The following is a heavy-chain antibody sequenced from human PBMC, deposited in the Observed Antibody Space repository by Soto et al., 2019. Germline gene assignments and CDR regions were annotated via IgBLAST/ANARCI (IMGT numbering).Heavy chain of an antibody. V-gene: IGHV1-69*13. CDR3: ARDQQWLVPLLSHDYYYYGMYV. CDR2: IIPIFGTA. J-gene: IGHJ6*02. CDR1: GGTFSSYA. Sequence: SVKVSCKASGGTFSSYAISWVRQAPGQGLEWMGGIIPIFGTANYAQKFQGRVTITADESTSTAYIELSSLRSEDTAVYYCARDQQWLVPLLSHDYYYYGMYVRGQRTTVTGSS. D-gene: IGHD6-19*01.